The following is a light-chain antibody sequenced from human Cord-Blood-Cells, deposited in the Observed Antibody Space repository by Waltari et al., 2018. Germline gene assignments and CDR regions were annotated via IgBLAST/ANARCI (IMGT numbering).Light chain of an antibody. Sequence: QSALTLPPSVSGSPGHSITIPCPGTSSDVVGYYYFPWYQQHPGKAPKLMIYDVSNRPSGVSNRFSGSKSGNTASLTISGLQAEDEADYYCSSYTSSSTYVFGTGTKVTVL. V-gene: IGLV2-14*01. J-gene: IGLJ1*01. CDR1: SSDVVGYYY. CDR3: SSYTSSSTYV. CDR2: DVS.